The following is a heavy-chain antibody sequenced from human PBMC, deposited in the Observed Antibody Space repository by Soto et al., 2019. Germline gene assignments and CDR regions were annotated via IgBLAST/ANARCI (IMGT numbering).Heavy chain of an antibody. V-gene: IGHV1-18*01. Sequence: QVQLVQSGAEVKKPGASVKVSCKASGYTFTSYGINWVRQAPGQGLEWMGWISAYNGNTNYAQKLQGRVTVTTDTXXSTAYMELRSLRSDDTAVYYCARVVAAAATRWFDPWGQGTLVTVSS. J-gene: IGHJ5*02. CDR1: GYTFTSYG. D-gene: IGHD6-13*01. CDR2: ISAYNGNT. CDR3: ARVVAAAATRWFDP.